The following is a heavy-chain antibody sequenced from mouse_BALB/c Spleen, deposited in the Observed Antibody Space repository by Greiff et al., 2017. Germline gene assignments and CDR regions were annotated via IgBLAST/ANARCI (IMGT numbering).Heavy chain of an antibody. Sequence: EVKLLESGPSLVKPSQTLSLTCSVTGDSITSGYWNWIRKFPGNKLEYMGYISYSGSTYYNPSLKSRISITRDTSKNQYYLQLNSVTTEDTATYYCARMILGLRRSYAMDYWGQGTSVTVSS. CDR1: GDSITSGY. V-gene: IGHV3-8*02. CDR2: ISYSGST. J-gene: IGHJ4*01. CDR3: ARMILGLRRSYAMDY. D-gene: IGHD2-4*01.